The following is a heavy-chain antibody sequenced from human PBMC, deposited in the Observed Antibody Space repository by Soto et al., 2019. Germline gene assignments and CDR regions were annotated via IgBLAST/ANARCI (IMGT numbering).Heavy chain of an antibody. J-gene: IGHJ3*02. CDR3: PRQPRHALLGAFDI. CDR2: IYYSGST. CDR1: GGSISSSSYY. D-gene: IGHD7-27*01. Sequence: QLQLQESGPGLVKPSETLSLTCTVSGGSISSSSYYWGWIRQPPGKGLEWIGSIYYSGSTYYNPSLKGRVTISVDTSNNQLSLKLSSVTAADTPGYYCPRQPRHALLGAFDIWGQGTMGTVSS. V-gene: IGHV4-39*01.